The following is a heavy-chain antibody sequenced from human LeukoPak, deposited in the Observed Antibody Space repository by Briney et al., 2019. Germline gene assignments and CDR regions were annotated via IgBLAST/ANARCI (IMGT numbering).Heavy chain of an antibody. Sequence: ASVKVSCKASGYIFTSYDINWVRQATGQGLEWMGWMNPNSGNTGYAQKFQGRVSMTRNTSISTAYMELSSLRSEDTAVYYCARGGNRVSYYESSGYVDYWGQGTLVTVSS. CDR3: ARGGNRVSYYESSGYVDY. V-gene: IGHV1-8*01. CDR2: MNPNSGNT. D-gene: IGHD3-22*01. J-gene: IGHJ4*02. CDR1: GYIFTSYD.